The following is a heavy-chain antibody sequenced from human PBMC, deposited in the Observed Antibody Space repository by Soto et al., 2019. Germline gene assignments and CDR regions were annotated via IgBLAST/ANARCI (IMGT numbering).Heavy chain of an antibody. V-gene: IGHV4-4*01. CDR3: AREIVTAGGNNYFDP. CDR2: VYHTGDT. J-gene: IGHJ5*02. CDR1: GGTVASSHW. Sequence: LALTCGVSGGTVASSHWCSWVRQSPGRGLEWIGNVYHTGDTNFNPSLQSRVTFSVDKSNNQFSLRLTSVTAADTAVYFCAREIVTAGGNNYFDPWGPGTLVTVSS. D-gene: IGHD2-21*02.